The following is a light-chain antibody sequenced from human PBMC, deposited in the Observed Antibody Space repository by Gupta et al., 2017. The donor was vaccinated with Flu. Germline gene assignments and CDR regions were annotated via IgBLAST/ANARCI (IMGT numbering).Light chain of an antibody. CDR1: SSDVGGPNY. Sequence: GSPRQSITISCTGTSSDVGGPNYVPWYQQHPGKAPTLMIYDVSNRPSGVSNRFSGSKSGNTASLTISGLQAEDEAEYYYSSYTSSSTPLWVFGGGTKLTVL. V-gene: IGLV2-14*04. J-gene: IGLJ3*02. CDR2: DVS. CDR3: SSYTSSSTPLWV.